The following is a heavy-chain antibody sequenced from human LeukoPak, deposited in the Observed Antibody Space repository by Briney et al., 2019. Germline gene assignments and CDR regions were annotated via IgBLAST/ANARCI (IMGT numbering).Heavy chain of an antibody. CDR3: ARQGYSSSWYLWYFDY. D-gene: IGHD6-13*01. Sequence: GESLKISCKGSGYSFTSYWIGWVRQMPGKGLEWMGIIYPGDSDTRYSPSFQGQVTISADKSISTAYLQWSSLKASDTAMYYCARQGYSSSWYLWYFDYWGQGTLVTVSS. J-gene: IGHJ4*02. V-gene: IGHV5-51*01. CDR1: GYSFTSYW. CDR2: IYPGDSDT.